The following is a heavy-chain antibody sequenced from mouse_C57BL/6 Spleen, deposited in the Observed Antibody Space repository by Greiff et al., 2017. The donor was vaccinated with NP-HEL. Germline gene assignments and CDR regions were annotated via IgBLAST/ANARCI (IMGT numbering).Heavy chain of an antibody. V-gene: IGHV1-52*01. CDR2: IDTSDSET. Sequence: QVQLQQPGAELVRPGSSVKLSCKASGYTFTSYWMHWVKQRPIQGLEWIGNIDTSDSETHYNQKFKDKATLTVDKSSSTAYMQLSSLTSEDSAVYYCARKSKGAMDYWGQGTSVTVSS. CDR1: GYTFTSYW. J-gene: IGHJ4*01. CDR3: ARKSKGAMDY. D-gene: IGHD2-5*01.